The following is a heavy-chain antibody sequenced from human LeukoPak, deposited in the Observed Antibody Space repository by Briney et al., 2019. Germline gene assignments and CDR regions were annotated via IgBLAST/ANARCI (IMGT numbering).Heavy chain of an antibody. V-gene: IGHV4-39*01. D-gene: IGHD1-26*01. CDR2: IYYSGST. CDR1: GGASSSSSDY. CDR3: ARQLRYSGSYN. J-gene: IGHJ4*02. Sequence: SETLSVTCSVTGGASSSSSDYRGWIRQPPGKGLEWIGSIYYSGSTYYNPSLKSRVTISVDTSKNQFSLKLSSVTAADTAVYYCARQLRYSGSYNWGQGTLVTVSS.